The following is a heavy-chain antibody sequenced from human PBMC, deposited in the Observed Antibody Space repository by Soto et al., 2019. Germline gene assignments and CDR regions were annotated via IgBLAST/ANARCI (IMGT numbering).Heavy chain of an antibody. CDR1: GFTFGDYA. CDR3: TRVSWQRLVYRNFDY. D-gene: IGHD6-13*01. J-gene: IGHJ4*02. Sequence: SLRLSCTASGFTFGDYAMSWFRQAPGKGLEWVGFIRSKAYGGTTEYAASVKGRFTISRDDSKSIAYLQMNSLKTEDTAVYYCTRVSWQRLVYRNFDYWGQGTLVTVSS. CDR2: IRSKAYGGTT. V-gene: IGHV3-49*03.